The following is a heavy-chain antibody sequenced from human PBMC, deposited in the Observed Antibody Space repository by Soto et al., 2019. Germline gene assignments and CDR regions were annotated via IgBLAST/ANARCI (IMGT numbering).Heavy chain of an antibody. CDR2: IYYSGST. CDR3: ARGGGCGYYDYVWGSYPVDY. Sequence: QVQLQESGPGLVKPSQTLSLTCTVSGGSISSGGYYWSWIRQHPGKGLEWIGSIYYSGSTYYNPSLKSRVTISVDTSKNQFSLKLSSVTAADTAVYYCARGGGCGYYDYVWGSYPVDYWGQGTLVTVSS. D-gene: IGHD3-16*02. J-gene: IGHJ4*02. V-gene: IGHV4-31*03. CDR1: GGSISSGGYY.